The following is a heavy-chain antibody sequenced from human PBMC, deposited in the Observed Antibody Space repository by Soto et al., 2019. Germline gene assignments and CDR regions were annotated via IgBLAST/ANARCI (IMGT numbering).Heavy chain of an antibody. CDR2: IYGNGRST. CDR3: AKDFTPDSRWDIDY. CDR1: GFTFSIYT. V-gene: IGHV3-23*01. J-gene: IGHJ4*02. D-gene: IGHD1-26*01. Sequence: EVQLLESGGGLVQPAGSLRLSCAASGFTFSIYTMSWFRQAPGKGLEWVSSIYGNGRSTFYSASVKGRFTISRDNSGNTVELQMSSLRAEDTAIYYCAKDFTPDSRWDIDYWGQGSLVTVSS.